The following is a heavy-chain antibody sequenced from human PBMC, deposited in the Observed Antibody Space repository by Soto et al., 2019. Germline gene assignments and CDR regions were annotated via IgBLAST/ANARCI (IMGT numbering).Heavy chain of an antibody. CDR3: ARTDYYYLDY. D-gene: IGHD3-10*01. J-gene: IGHJ4*02. CDR2: INAGNGNT. V-gene: IGHV1-3*01. CDR1: GSTFTSYA. Sequence: QVQLVQSGAEVKKPGASVKVSCKASGSTFTSYAMHWVRQAPGQRLEWLGWINAGNGNTKYSHKFQGRVTITRDTSASTAYMELSSLRSEDTAVYYCARTDYYYLDYLGQGSLVTVSS.